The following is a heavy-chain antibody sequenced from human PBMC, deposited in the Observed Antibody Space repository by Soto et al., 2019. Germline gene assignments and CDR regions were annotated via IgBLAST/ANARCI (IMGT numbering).Heavy chain of an antibody. Sequence: ASVKVSCKASGYTFTSYAMHWVRQAPGQRLERMGWINVGNGNTKYSQKFQGRVTITRDTSASTAYMELSSLRSEDTAVYYCARGYCSSTSCYVFYFDYWGQGTLVTVSS. CDR3: ARGYCSSTSCYVFYFDY. V-gene: IGHV1-3*01. D-gene: IGHD2-2*01. CDR1: GYTFTSYA. J-gene: IGHJ4*02. CDR2: INVGNGNT.